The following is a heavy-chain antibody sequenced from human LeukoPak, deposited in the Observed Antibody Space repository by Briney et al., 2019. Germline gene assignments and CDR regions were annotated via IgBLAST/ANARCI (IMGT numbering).Heavy chain of an antibody. J-gene: IGHJ3*02. CDR2: IWYDGSNK. CDR3: AKDVTVSNDAFDI. CDR1: GFTFSSYG. V-gene: IGHV3-33*06. Sequence: GGSLRLSCAASGFTFSSYGMHWVRRAPGKGLEWVAVIWYDGSNKYYADSVKGRFTISRDNSKTTLYLQMNSLRAEDTAVYYCAKDVTVSNDAFDIWGQGTMVTVSS. D-gene: IGHD4-11*01.